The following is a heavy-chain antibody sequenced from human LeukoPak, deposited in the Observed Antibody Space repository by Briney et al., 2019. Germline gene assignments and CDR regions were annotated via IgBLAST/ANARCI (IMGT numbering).Heavy chain of an antibody. CDR1: GFTFDDYA. J-gene: IGHJ4*02. CDR2: ISWNSGSI. V-gene: IGHV3-9*01. Sequence: TGGSLRLSCAASGFTFDDYAMHWVRQAPGKGLEWVSGISWNSGSIGYADSVKGRFTISRDNAKNSPYLQMNSLRAEDTALYYCAKDIRGSYSHFDYWGQGTLVTVSS. CDR3: AKDIRGSYSHFDY. D-gene: IGHD3-10*01.